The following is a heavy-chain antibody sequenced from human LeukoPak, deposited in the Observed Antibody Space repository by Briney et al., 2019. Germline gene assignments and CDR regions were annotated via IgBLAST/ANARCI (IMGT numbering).Heavy chain of an antibody. D-gene: IGHD3-10*01. CDR1: GGSFSGYY. J-gene: IGHJ4*02. V-gene: IGHV4-34*01. CDR2: INHSGST. Sequence: PSETLSLTCAVYGGSFSGYYWSWIRQPPGKGLEWIGEINHSGSTNYNPSLKSRVTISVDTSKNQFSLKLSSVTAADTAVYYCARSRGSGSYYKPPVYYFDYGGQGTLVTVSS. CDR3: ARSRGSGSYYKPPVYYFDY.